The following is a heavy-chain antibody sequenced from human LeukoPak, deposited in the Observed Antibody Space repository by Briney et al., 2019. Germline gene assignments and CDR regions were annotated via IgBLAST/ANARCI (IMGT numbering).Heavy chain of an antibody. J-gene: IGHJ4*02. Sequence: SQTLSLTCAISGDSVSSNGAAWTWIRQSPSRGLEWLGRTYYRSKWYSDYEVSVKSRITINPDTSKNQFSLQLNSVTPEDTAVYYCVREGYYFDYWGQGTLVTVSS. CDR3: VREGYYFDY. CDR1: GDSVSSNGAA. V-gene: IGHV6-1*01. CDR2: TYYRSKWYS.